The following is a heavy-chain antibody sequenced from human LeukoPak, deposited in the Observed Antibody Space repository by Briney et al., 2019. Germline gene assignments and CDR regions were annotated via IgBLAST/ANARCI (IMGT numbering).Heavy chain of an antibody. J-gene: IGHJ4*02. Sequence: GGSLRLSCAASGFTFDDYAMHWVRQAPGKGLEWVSIINEDGGGTYYADSVKGRFTISRDNSKNSLYLQMNSLRTEDTALYYCASVGGYYDSSGYYRFDYWGQGTLVTVSS. D-gene: IGHD3-22*01. CDR3: ASVGGYYDSSGYYRFDY. CDR1: GFTFDDYA. CDR2: INEDGGGT. V-gene: IGHV3-43*02.